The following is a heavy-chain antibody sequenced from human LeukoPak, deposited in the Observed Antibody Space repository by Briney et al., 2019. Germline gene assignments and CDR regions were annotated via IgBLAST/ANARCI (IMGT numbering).Heavy chain of an antibody. D-gene: IGHD5-18*01. J-gene: IGHJ4*02. CDR2: IYSDGST. Sequence: GGSLRLSCAASGFTVSSNYMSWVRQAPGKGLEWVSVIYSDGSTYYADSVKGRFTISRDNSKNTLYLQMNSLRAEDTAVDYCARAQRGYSYVLDYWGQGTLVTVSS. V-gene: IGHV3-53*01. CDR1: GFTVSSNY. CDR3: ARAQRGYSYVLDY.